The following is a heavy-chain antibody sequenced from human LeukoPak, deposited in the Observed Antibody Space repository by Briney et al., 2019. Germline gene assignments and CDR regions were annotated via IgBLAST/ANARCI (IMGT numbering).Heavy chain of an antibody. CDR3: ARGVIIRGRLDP. V-gene: IGHV3-7*01. D-gene: IGHD3-16*02. Sequence: PGGSLRLSCAASGFIFRNYWMSWVRQAPGKGLEWVANIKEDGSEKYYVESVKGRFTISRDNAKNSLYLQMSSLRAEDTAVYYSARGVIIRGRLDPWGQGTLVTVSS. CDR1: GFIFRNYW. CDR2: IKEDGSEK. J-gene: IGHJ5*02.